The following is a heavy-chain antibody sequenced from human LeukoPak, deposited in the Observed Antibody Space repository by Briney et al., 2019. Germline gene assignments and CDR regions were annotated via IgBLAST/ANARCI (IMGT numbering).Heavy chain of an antibody. V-gene: IGHV3-48*03. CDR1: GFTFSIYE. CDR3: ARANYDSRAYTYYFDS. Sequence: GGSLRLSCAASGFTFSIYEMNWVRQAPGKGLEWVSYITSSGSTIHYADSVKGRFTISRDNAKNSLYLQMNSLRAEDTAIYYCARANYDSRAYTYYFDSWGQETLVTVSS. J-gene: IGHJ4*02. CDR2: ITSSGSTI. D-gene: IGHD3-22*01.